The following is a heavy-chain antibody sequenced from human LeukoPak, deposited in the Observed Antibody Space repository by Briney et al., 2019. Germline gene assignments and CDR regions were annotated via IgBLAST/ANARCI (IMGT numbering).Heavy chain of an antibody. CDR2: MSDDGNNK. Sequence: PGRSLRLSCAASGFTFSNYGMHWVRQAPGKVLEWVAVMSDDGNNKYYADSVKGRFTISRDNSKNTLYLQMNSLRAEDTAVYYCAKDQGYSSSWYTFDIWGQGTMVTVSS. CDR1: GFTFSNYG. D-gene: IGHD6-13*01. V-gene: IGHV3-30*18. CDR3: AKDQGYSSSWYTFDI. J-gene: IGHJ3*02.